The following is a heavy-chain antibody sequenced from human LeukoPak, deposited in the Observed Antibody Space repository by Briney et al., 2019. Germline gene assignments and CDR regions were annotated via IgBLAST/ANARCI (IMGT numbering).Heavy chain of an antibody. CDR1: GGTFSSYA. D-gene: IGHD6-19*01. CDR3: ARATIAVAGSFDY. V-gene: IGHV1-69*05. Sequence: SVKVSCKASGGTFSSYAISWVRQAPGQGLEWMGRIIPIFGTANYAQKFQGRGTITTDESTSTAYMELSSLRSEDTAVYYCARATIAVAGSFDYWGQGTLVTVSS. J-gene: IGHJ4*02. CDR2: IIPIFGTA.